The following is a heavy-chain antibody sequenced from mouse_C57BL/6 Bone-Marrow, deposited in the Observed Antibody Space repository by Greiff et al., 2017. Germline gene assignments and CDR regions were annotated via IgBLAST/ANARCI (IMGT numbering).Heavy chain of an antibody. V-gene: IGHV1-82*01. Sequence: QVQLQQSGPELVKPGASVKISCKASGYAFSSSWMNWVKQRPGKGLEWIGRIYPGDGDTNYNGKFKGKATLTADKSSSTAYMQLSSLTSEDSAVYFCAFCDVSYVGFAYWGQGTLVTVSA. CDR2: IYPGDGDT. CDR1: GYAFSSSW. D-gene: IGHD1-1*01. CDR3: AFCDVSYVGFAY. J-gene: IGHJ3*01.